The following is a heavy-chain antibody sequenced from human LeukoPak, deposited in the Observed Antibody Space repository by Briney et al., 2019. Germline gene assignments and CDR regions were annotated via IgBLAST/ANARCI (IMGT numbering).Heavy chain of an antibody. CDR3: TSLYYSNDRCHYFDY. V-gene: IGHV4-39*07. CDR2: IHHSGVT. CDR1: GGSIRSSHYY. Sequence: SETLSLTCTVSGGSIRSSHYYWGWIRQPPGKGLEWIGAIHHSGVTSYNPSLKSRVSISVDTSKNQFSLRPNSATVADTAVYYCTSLYYSNDRCHYFDYWGRGTPLTVSS. D-gene: IGHD2-8*01. J-gene: IGHJ4*02.